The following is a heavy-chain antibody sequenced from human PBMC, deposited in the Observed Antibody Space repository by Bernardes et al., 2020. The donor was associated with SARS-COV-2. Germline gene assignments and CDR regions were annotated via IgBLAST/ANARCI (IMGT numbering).Heavy chain of an antibody. Sequence: SLRLSCAASGFTFSNYWMHWVRQAPGKGLVWVSRIKRDGSAASYADSVKGRFTISRDNAKNTLYLQMNSLRAEDTAVYFCARDPHNYDRSGYQDAFDIWGQGTMVTVSS. D-gene: IGHD3-22*01. V-gene: IGHV3-74*01. CDR1: GFTFSNYW. CDR3: ARDPHNYDRSGYQDAFDI. CDR2: IKRDGSAA. J-gene: IGHJ3*02.